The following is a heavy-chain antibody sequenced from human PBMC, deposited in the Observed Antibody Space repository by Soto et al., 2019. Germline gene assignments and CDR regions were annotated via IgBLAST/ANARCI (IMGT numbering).Heavy chain of an antibody. CDR3: AASLTPFCADSRPACWFDP. J-gene: IGHJ5*02. CDR2: IVVGSGNT. CDR1: GVTCTCIA. V-gene: IGHV1-58*01. D-gene: IGHD3-22*01. Sequence: PVEMLFKASGVTCTCIAGRWVRHENEQRLDWIGWIVVGSGNTNYAQKFQERVTITRDMSTSTAYMELSSLRSEDTAVYYCAASLTPFCADSRPACWFDPWGQGTLVTVSS.